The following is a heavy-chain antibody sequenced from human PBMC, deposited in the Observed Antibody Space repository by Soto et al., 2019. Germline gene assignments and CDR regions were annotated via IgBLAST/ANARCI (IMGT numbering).Heavy chain of an antibody. CDR1: GGSISSDGYY. J-gene: IGHJ6*02. V-gene: IGHV4-31*03. CDR3: ARGPLYYYDSSPYYYGMEV. Sequence: SETLSLTCTVSGGSISSDGYYWSWIRQHPGKGLEWIGYIYYSGSTYYNPSLKSRVTISVDTSKNQFSLKLSSVTAADTAVYYFARGPLYYYDSSPYYYGMEVWGQGTTVTVSS. CDR2: IYYSGST. D-gene: IGHD3-22*01.